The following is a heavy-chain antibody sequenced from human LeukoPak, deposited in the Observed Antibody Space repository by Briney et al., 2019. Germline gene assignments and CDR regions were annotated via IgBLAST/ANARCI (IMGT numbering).Heavy chain of an antibody. CDR2: IYVTGST. Sequence: SETLSLTCIVSGGSIGTYYWSWIRQSPGKGLEWIGYIYVTGSTRYNPYLQSRVTISVDTSRDQFFLKMSSVTAADTAVYYCARHIGGGIEDMDVWGTGAKVTVSS. CDR1: GGSIGTYY. V-gene: IGHV4-59*08. CDR3: ARHIGGGIEDMDV. J-gene: IGHJ6*03. D-gene: IGHD3-16*02.